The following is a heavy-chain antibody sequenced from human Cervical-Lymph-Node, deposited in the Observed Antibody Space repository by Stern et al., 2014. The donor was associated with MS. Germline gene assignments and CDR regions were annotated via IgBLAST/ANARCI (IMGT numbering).Heavy chain of an antibody. Sequence: EVQLVESGGGLVKPGGSLRLSCAASGFTFSSYSMNWVRQAPGKGLEWVSSISSSSSYIYYADSVKGRFTISRDNAKNSLYLQMNSLRAEDTAVYYCARDLRGNGIAVAGTDYWGQGTLVTVSS. CDR3: ARDLRGNGIAVAGTDY. V-gene: IGHV3-21*01. J-gene: IGHJ4*02. CDR2: ISSSSSYI. CDR1: GFTFSSYS. D-gene: IGHD6-19*01.